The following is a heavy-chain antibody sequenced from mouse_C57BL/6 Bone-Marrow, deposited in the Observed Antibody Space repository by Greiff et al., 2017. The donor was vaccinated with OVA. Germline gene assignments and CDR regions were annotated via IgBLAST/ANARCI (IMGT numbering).Heavy chain of an antibody. V-gene: IGHV3-6*01. CDR1: GYSITSGYY. CDR2: ISYDGSN. Sequence: DVQLQESGPGLVKPSQSLSLTCSVTGYSITSGYYWNWIRQFPGNKLEWMGYISYDGSNNYNPSLKNRISITRDTSKNQFFLKLNSVTTEDTATYYCARPLDYDGAWFAYWGQGTLVTVSA. D-gene: IGHD2-4*01. J-gene: IGHJ3*01. CDR3: ARPLDYDGAWFAY.